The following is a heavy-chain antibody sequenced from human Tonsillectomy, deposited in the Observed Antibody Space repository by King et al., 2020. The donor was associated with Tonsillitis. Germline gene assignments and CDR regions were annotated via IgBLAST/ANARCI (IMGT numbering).Heavy chain of an antibody. Sequence: VQLVQSGAEVKKPGESLKISCKASGYSFSSYWIGWVRQMPGKGLESMGIIYPGDSDTRYSPSFQGQVTISADKSTNTAYLQWRSLKASDTAMYYCARQDKAFDIWGQGTMVTVSS. V-gene: IGHV5-51*01. CDR2: IYPGDSDT. CDR3: ARQDKAFDI. J-gene: IGHJ3*02. CDR1: GYSFSSYW.